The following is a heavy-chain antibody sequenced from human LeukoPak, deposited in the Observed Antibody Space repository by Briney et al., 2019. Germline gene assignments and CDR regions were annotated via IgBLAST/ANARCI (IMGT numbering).Heavy chain of an antibody. Sequence: SETLSLTCTVSGGSISSYYWSWIRQPPGKGLEWIGYIYYSGSTNYNPSLKSRVIISVDTSKNQFSLKLSSVTAADTAVYYCAREREGPYGYLDYWGQGTLVTVSS. D-gene: IGHD3-10*01. V-gene: IGHV4-59*01. CDR3: AREREGPYGYLDY. CDR1: GGSISSYY. CDR2: IYYSGST. J-gene: IGHJ4*02.